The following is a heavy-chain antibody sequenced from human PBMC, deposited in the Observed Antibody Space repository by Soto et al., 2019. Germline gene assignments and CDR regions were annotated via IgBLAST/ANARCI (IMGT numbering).Heavy chain of an antibody. Sequence: GPTLVNPTQTLTLTCTFSGFSLSTSGMCVSWIRQPPGKALEWLALIDWDDDKYYSTSLKTRLTISKDTSKNQVVLTMTNMDPVDTATYYCARMRFWSGYYTYFDYWGQGTQVTV. D-gene: IGHD3-3*01. V-gene: IGHV2-70*01. J-gene: IGHJ4*02. CDR3: ARMRFWSGYYTYFDY. CDR1: GFSLSTSGMC. CDR2: IDWDDDK.